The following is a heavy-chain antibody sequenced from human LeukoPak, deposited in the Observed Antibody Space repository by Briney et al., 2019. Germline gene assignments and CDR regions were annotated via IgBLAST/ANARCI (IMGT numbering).Heavy chain of an antibody. CDR3: ARVAAADQYYYYYYGMDV. J-gene: IGHJ6*02. Sequence: GGSLRLSCAASGFTFSSYSMNWVRQAPGKGLEWVANIKQDGSEKYYVDSVKGRFTISRDNAKNSLYLQMNSLRAEDTAVYYCARVAAADQYYYYYYGMDVWGQGTTVTVSS. CDR1: GFTFSSYS. V-gene: IGHV3-7*01. D-gene: IGHD6-13*01. CDR2: IKQDGSEK.